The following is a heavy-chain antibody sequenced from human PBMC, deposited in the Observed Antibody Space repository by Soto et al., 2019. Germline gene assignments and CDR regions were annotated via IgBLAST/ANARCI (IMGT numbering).Heavy chain of an antibody. V-gene: IGHV4-61*08. Sequence: SETLSLTCTVSGASISSGGYYWSWIRQHPGKGLEWIGYIYYSGTTNYNPSLRSRVTMSADVSKNQFSLRLTSVTAADTALYYCARGMTPPGAPAWYYFDSWGQGTLVTVSS. D-gene: IGHD2-8*02. J-gene: IGHJ4*02. CDR1: GASISSGGYY. CDR3: ARGMTPPGAPAWYYFDS. CDR2: IYYSGTT.